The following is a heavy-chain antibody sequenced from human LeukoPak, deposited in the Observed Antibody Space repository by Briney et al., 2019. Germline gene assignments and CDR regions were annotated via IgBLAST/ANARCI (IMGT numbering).Heavy chain of an antibody. CDR1: GGTFSSYA. Sequence: GSSVKVSRKASGGTFSSYAISWVRQAPGQGLEWMGRIIPIFGIANYAQKFQGRVTITADKSTSTAYMELSSLRSEDTAVYYCASENSSGQGGGANWFDPWGQGTLVTVSS. V-gene: IGHV1-69*04. D-gene: IGHD6-19*01. CDR3: ASENSSGQGGGANWFDP. J-gene: IGHJ5*02. CDR2: IIPIFGIA.